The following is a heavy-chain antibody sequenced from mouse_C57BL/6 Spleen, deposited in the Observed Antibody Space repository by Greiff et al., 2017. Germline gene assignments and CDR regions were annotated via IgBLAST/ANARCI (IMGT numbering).Heavy chain of an antibody. V-gene: IGHV1-76*01. Sequence: QVQLQQSGAELVRPGASVKLSCKASGYTFTDYYINWVKQRPGQGLEWIARIYPGSGNTYYNEKFKGKATLTAEKSSSTAYMQLSSLTSEDSAVYFCARGGTPQLVWYFDGWGTGTTVTVSS. J-gene: IGHJ1*03. CDR2: IYPGSGNT. CDR3: ARGGTPQLVWYFDG. D-gene: IGHD4-1*02. CDR1: GYTFTDYY.